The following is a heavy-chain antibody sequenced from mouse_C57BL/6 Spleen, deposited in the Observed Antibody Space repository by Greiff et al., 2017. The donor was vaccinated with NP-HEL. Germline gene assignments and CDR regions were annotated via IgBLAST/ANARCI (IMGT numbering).Heavy chain of an antibody. CDR1: GFTFSSYA. J-gene: IGHJ3*01. CDR2: ISSGGDYI. D-gene: IGHD1-1*01. Sequence: EVQGVESGEGLVKPGGSLKLSCAASGFTFSSYAMSWVRQTPEKRLEWVAYISSGGDYIYYADTVKGRFTISRDNARNTLYLQMSSLKSEDTAMYYCTREGGITTVVPFAYWGQGTLVTVSA. V-gene: IGHV5-9-1*02. CDR3: TREGGITTVVPFAY.